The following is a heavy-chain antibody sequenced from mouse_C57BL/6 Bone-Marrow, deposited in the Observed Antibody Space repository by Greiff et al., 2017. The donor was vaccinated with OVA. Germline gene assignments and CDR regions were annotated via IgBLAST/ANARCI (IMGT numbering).Heavy chain of an antibody. CDR3: ARWVNWDFYFDY. CDR2: IYPGSGST. J-gene: IGHJ2*01. V-gene: IGHV1-55*01. D-gene: IGHD4-1*01. CDR1: GYTFTSYW. Sequence: QVQLQQPGAELVKPGASVKMSCKASGYTFTSYWLTWVTQRPGQGLEWIGDIYPGSGSTNYNEKFKSKATLTVDTSSSTAYMQLSSLTSEDSAVYYCARWVNWDFYFDYWGQGTTLTVSS.